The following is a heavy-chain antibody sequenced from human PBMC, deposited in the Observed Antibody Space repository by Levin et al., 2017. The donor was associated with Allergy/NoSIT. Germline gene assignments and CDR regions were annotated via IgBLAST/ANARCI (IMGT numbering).Heavy chain of an antibody. Sequence: ESLKISCTVSGGSISSSSYYWGWIRHPPGKGLEWIGSIYYSGSTYYNPSLKSRVTISVDTSKNQFSLKLSSVTAADTAVYYCARLRADYYGSGSYIDYWGQGTLVTVSS. CDR2: IYYSGST. CDR3: ARLRADYYGSGSYIDY. CDR1: GGSISSSSYY. J-gene: IGHJ4*02. D-gene: IGHD3-10*01. V-gene: IGHV4-39*01.